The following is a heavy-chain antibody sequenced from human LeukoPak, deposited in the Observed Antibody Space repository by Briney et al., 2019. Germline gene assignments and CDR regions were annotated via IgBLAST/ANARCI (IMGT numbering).Heavy chain of an antibody. V-gene: IGHV1-2*02. J-gene: IGHJ4*02. Sequence: ASVKVSCKASGYSFTDYGIHWVRQAPGQGLEWMGWINPNSGGTNFAQKFHGRVTMTRDTSISTAYMELSRLRSDDTAVYYCARELDLGIVVVVAAPFDYWGQGTLVTVSS. CDR2: INPNSGGT. CDR3: ARELDLGIVVVVAAPFDY. D-gene: IGHD2-15*01. CDR1: GYSFTDYG.